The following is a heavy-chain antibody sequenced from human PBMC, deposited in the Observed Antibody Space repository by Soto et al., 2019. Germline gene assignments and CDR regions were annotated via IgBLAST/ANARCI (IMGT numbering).Heavy chain of an antibody. V-gene: IGHV5-51*01. CDR3: ARRGAMGDYYYGMDV. D-gene: IGHD3-16*01. Sequence: GESLKISCKGSGYSFTSYWIGWVRQMPGKGLEWMGIIYPGDSDTRYSPSFQGQVTISADKSISTAYLQWSSLKASDTAMYYCARRGAMGDYYYGMDVWGQGTTVTVSS. CDR2: IYPGDSDT. CDR1: GYSFTSYW. J-gene: IGHJ6*02.